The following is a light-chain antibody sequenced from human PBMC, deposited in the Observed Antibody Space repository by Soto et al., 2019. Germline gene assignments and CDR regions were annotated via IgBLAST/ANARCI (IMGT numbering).Light chain of an antibody. CDR3: RQYHNWPSFS. CDR1: QSVSSN. CDR2: GAS. Sequence: EIVMTQSPAALSVSPGERATLSCRASQSVSSNLAWYQQKPGQAPRLLIYGASTRATGIPVRFSGSGSGTQFRLAIRSLQSEDCAVYYCRQYHNWPSFSFGPGTKVDI. V-gene: IGKV3-15*01. J-gene: IGKJ3*01.